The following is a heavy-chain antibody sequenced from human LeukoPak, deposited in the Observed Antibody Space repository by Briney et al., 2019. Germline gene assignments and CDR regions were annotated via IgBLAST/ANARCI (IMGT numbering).Heavy chain of an antibody. CDR3: AKVSGYSSSWYDY. V-gene: IGHV3-23*01. J-gene: IGHJ4*02. D-gene: IGHD6-13*01. Sequence: GGSLRLSCAASGFTFSSYAMSWVRQAPGKGLEWVSAISGRGGSTYYADSVKGRFTISRDNSKNTLYLQMNSLRAEDTAVYYCAKVSGYSSSWYDYWGQGTLVTVSS. CDR1: GFTFSSYA. CDR2: ISGRGGST.